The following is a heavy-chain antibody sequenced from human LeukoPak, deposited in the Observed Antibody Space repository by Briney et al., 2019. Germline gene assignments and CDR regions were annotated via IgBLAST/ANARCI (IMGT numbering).Heavy chain of an antibody. Sequence: GGSLRLSCAASGFTFSSYGMHWVRQTPGKGLEWVAVISYDETNKYYADSVKGRFTISRDNSNNTLYLQMNSLRAEDTAVYYCARDFVAGPRGGYWGQGTLVTVSS. J-gene: IGHJ4*02. D-gene: IGHD6-19*01. V-gene: IGHV3-30*03. CDR3: ARDFVAGPRGGY. CDR1: GFTFSSYG. CDR2: ISYDETNK.